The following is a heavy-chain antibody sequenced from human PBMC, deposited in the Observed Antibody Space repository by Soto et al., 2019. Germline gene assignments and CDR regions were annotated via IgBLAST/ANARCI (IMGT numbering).Heavy chain of an antibody. V-gene: IGHV4-31*03. J-gene: IGHJ5*02. CDR3: ARSLVVPDYNWFDP. CDR1: GGSISSGGYY. CDR2: IYYSGST. Sequence: QVQLQESGPGLVKPSQTLSLTCTVSGGSISSGGYYWSWIRQHPGKGLEWIGYIYYSGSTYYNPSLNSRVTISVDTSKNQFSLKLSSVTAADTAVYYCARSLVVPDYNWFDPWGQGTLVTVSS. D-gene: IGHD3-22*01.